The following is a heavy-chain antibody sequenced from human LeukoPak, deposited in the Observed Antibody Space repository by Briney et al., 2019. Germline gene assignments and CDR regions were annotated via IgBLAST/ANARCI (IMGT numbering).Heavy chain of an antibody. J-gene: IGHJ3*02. V-gene: IGHV3-30-3*01. CDR1: GFTFSSYA. D-gene: IGHD4-17*01. CDR2: ISYDGSNK. CDR3: ARGNTVTTPDAFDI. Sequence: PGRSLRLSCAASGFTFSSYAMHWVRQAPGKGLEWVAVISYDGSNKYYADSVKGRFTISSANSKNTLYLQMNSLRAEDTAVYYCARGNTVTTPDAFDIWGQGTMVTVSS.